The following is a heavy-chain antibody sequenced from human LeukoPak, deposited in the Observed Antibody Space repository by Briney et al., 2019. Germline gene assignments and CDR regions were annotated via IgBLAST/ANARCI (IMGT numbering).Heavy chain of an antibody. CDR3: ARGYARYDILTGYCFDY. Sequence: PGASLRLSCAASGFTFSSYGMHWVRQAPGKGLEWVAVIWYDGSNKYYADSVKGRFTISRDNSKNTLYLQMNSLRAEDTAVYYCARGYARYDILTGYCFDYWGQGTLVTVSS. D-gene: IGHD3-9*01. J-gene: IGHJ4*02. CDR2: IWYDGSNK. CDR1: GFTFSSYG. V-gene: IGHV3-33*01.